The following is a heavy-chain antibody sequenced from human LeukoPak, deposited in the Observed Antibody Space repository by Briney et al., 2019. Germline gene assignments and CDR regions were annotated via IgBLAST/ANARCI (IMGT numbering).Heavy chain of an antibody. CDR1: GFTFSSYA. J-gene: IGHJ3*02. CDR3: ARASDVFDAFDI. CDR2: INDNGAGT. V-gene: IGHV3-23*01. D-gene: IGHD3-10*01. Sequence: GGSLRLSCAASGFTFSSYAMSWVRQAPGKGLKWVSTINDNGAGTYYADSVKGRFTISRDNSKNTLYLQMNSLRAEDTAVYYCARASDVFDAFDIWGQGTTVTVSS.